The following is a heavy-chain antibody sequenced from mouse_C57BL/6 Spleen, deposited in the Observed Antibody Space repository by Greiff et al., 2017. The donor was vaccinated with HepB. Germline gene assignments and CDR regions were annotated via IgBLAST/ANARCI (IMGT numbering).Heavy chain of an antibody. CDR3: ARSITTMYYFDY. D-gene: IGHD1-1*01. V-gene: IGHV1-81*01. Sequence: QVQLQQSGAELARPGASVKLSCKASGYTFTSYGISWVKQRTGQGLEWIGEIYPRSGNTYYNEKFKGKATLTAEKSSSTAYMELLSLTSEDSAVYFCARSITTMYYFDYWGQGTTLTVSS. CDR1: GYTFTSYG. J-gene: IGHJ2*01. CDR2: IYPRSGNT.